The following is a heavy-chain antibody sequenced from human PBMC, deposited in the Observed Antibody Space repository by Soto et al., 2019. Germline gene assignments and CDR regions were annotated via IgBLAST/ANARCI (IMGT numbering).Heavy chain of an antibody. J-gene: IGHJ6*02. Sequence: ASAKVSCKASGYTFTSYDINWVRQATGQGLEWMGWMNPNSGNTGYAQKFQGRVTMTRNTSISTAYMELSSLRSEDTAVYYCARADTAMFDYYYYGMDVWGQGTTVTVSS. D-gene: IGHD5-18*01. V-gene: IGHV1-8*01. CDR2: MNPNSGNT. CDR3: ARADTAMFDYYYYGMDV. CDR1: GYTFTSYD.